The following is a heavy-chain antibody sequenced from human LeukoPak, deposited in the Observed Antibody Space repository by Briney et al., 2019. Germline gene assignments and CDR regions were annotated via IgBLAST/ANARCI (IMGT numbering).Heavy chain of an antibody. Sequence: AGRSLRLSCAASGFTFSSYAMSWVRQAPGKGLEWLSAISGSGASTHYADSVRGRFTISRDNSKSTLYLQMNSLRADDTAVYYCTKEDPRFDPWGQGTLVTVSS. CDR1: GFTFSSYA. CDR3: TKEDPRFDP. V-gene: IGHV3-23*01. CDR2: ISGSGAST. J-gene: IGHJ5*02.